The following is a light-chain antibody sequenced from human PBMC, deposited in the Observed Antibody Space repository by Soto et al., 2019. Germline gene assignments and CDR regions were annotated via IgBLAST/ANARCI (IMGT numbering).Light chain of an antibody. V-gene: IGKV3-15*01. Sequence: MTQSPSTLSGSLGEIGTISCRASQSISSKLAWYQQKPGQAPRLLIYGASTRATGIPARFSGSGSGTEFTLTISSLQSEDFAVYYCQQYNNWPRTFGQGTKVDIK. CDR3: QQYNNWPRT. CDR2: GAS. CDR1: QSISSK. J-gene: IGKJ1*01.